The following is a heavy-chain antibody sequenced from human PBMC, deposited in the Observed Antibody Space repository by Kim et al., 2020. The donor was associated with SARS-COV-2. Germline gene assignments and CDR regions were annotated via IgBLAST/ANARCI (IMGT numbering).Heavy chain of an antibody. J-gene: IGHJ3*02. D-gene: IGHD2-2*01. V-gene: IGHV4-39*01. Sequence: SETLSLTCTVSGGSISSSSYYWGWIRQPPGKGLEWIGSIYYSGSTYYNPSLKSRVTISVDTSKNQFSLKLSSVTAADTAVYYCARLEIGYCSSTSCASYAFDIWGQGTMVTVSS. CDR2: IYYSGST. CDR3: ARLEIGYCSSTSCASYAFDI. CDR1: GGSISSSSYY.